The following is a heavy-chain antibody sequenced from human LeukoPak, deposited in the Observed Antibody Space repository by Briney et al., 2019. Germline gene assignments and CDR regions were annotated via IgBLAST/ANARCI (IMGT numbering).Heavy chain of an antibody. Sequence: PGGSLRLSCAASGFTFSSYEMNWVRQAPGKGLEWVSYISSSGSTIYYADSVKGRFTISRETAKKLLYLQMNSLRAEDTAVYYCAELSITMIGGVWGKGTTVTVSS. D-gene: IGHD3-10*02. CDR2: ISSSGSTI. CDR3: AELSITMIGGV. CDR1: GFTFSSYE. J-gene: IGHJ6*04. V-gene: IGHV3-48*03.